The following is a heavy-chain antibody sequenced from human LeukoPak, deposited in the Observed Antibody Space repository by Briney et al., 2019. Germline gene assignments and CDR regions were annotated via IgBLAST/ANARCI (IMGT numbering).Heavy chain of an antibody. Sequence: RASVKVSCKASGYTFTGYYMHWVRQAPGQGLEWMGWINPNSGGTNYAQKFQGRVSMTRDTSISTAYMELSRLRSDDTAVYYCARDQPSGSGSYYGYYYMDVWGKGTTVTISS. V-gene: IGHV1-2*02. CDR1: GYTFTGYY. CDR3: ARDQPSGSGSYYGYYYMDV. CDR2: INPNSGGT. D-gene: IGHD3-10*01. J-gene: IGHJ6*03.